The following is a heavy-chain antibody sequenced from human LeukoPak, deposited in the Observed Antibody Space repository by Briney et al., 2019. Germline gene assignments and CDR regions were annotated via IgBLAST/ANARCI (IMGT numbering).Heavy chain of an antibody. CDR2: IKQDGSEK. D-gene: IGHD6-13*01. J-gene: IGHJ4*02. CDR1: GFTFSSYW. Sequence: GGSLRLSCAASGFTFSSYWMSWVRQAPGKGLEWVANIKQDGSEKYYVDSVKSRFTISRDNAKNSLYLQMNSLRAEDTAVYYCARGGYSSSWFSAYWGQGTLVTVSS. CDR3: ARGGYSSSWFSAY. V-gene: IGHV3-7*03.